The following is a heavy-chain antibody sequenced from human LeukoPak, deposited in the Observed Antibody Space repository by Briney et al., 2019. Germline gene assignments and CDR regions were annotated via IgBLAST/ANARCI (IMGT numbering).Heavy chain of an antibody. CDR2: INHSGST. CDR1: GGSFSGYY. V-gene: IGHV4-34*01. J-gene: IGHJ5*02. D-gene: IGHD2-2*02. CDR3: ARGRDIVVVPAAIIGPWFDP. Sequence: SETLSLTCAVYGGSFSGYYWSWIRQPPGKGLEWIGEINHSGSTNYNPSLKSRVTISVDTSKNQFSLKLSSVTAADTAVHYCARGRDIVVVPAAIIGPWFDPWGQGTLVTVSS.